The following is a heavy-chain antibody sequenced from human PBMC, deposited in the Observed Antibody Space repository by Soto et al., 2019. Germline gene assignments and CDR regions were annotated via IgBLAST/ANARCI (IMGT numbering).Heavy chain of an antibody. CDR2: ISSSSSTI. CDR3: ARANYYGSPGDFDY. D-gene: IGHD3-10*01. J-gene: IGHJ4*02. Sequence: ETLSVTCAVYGGSFSGYYWSWVRQATGKGLEWVSYISSSSSTIYYADSVKGRFTISRDNAKNSLYLQMNSLRAEDTAVYYCARANYYGSPGDFDYWGQGTLVTVSS. V-gene: IGHV3-48*01. CDR1: GGSFSGYY.